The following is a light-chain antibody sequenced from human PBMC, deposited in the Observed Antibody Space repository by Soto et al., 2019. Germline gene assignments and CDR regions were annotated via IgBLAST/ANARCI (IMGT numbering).Light chain of an antibody. CDR3: QQYLTYST. J-gene: IGKJ1*01. V-gene: IGKV1-5*01. CDR1: QSISTS. Sequence: DIQMTQSPSTLSAFVGDRVTITCRASQSISTSLAWYQQKPGKAPNLLISGASNLESGVPSRFSGSGSGTEFTLTISSLQPDDFSSYYCQQYLTYSTFGQGTKVDIK. CDR2: GAS.